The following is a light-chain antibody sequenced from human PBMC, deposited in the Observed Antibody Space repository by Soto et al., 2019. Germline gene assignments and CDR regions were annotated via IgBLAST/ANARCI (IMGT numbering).Light chain of an antibody. CDR2: GNT. Sequence: QSVLTQPPSVSGAPGQRVTISCTGSSSNIGAGYDVQWYQQLPGAAPRLLIFGNTNRPSGAPDRFSGCRSGTSASLAISGLQAEDEADYYCQSYDISLSVSVVFGGGTKVTVL. CDR1: SSNIGAGYD. J-gene: IGLJ2*01. V-gene: IGLV1-40*01. CDR3: QSYDISLSVSVV.